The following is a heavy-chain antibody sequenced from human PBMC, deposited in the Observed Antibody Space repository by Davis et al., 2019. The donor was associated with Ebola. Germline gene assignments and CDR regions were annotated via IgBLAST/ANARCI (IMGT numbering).Heavy chain of an antibody. CDR2: ISSSSSYI. CDR3: ARDGIVVVPAQYYYYYMDV. J-gene: IGHJ6*03. V-gene: IGHV3-21*01. Sequence: GESLKISCAASGFTFSSYSMNWVRQAPGKGLEWVSSISSSSSYIYYADSVKGRFTISRDNAKNSLYLQMNSLRDEDTAVYYCARDGIVVVPAQYYYYYMDVWGKGTTVTVSS. CDR1: GFTFSSYS. D-gene: IGHD2-2*01.